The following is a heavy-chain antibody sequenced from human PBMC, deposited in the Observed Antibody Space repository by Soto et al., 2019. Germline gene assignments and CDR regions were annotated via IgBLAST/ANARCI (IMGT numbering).Heavy chain of an antibody. CDR1: GYTFTSYD. Sequence: QVQLVQSGAEVKKPGASVKVSCKASGYTFTSYDINWVRQATGQGLEWMGWMNPNSGNTGYAQKFQGRVTMTRNTSISTVYMERSSLRSEDTDVYYWARGLTTVTTGWFDPWGQGTLVTVSS. CDR2: MNPNSGNT. D-gene: IGHD4-17*01. J-gene: IGHJ5*02. CDR3: ARGLTTVTTGWFDP. V-gene: IGHV1-8*01.